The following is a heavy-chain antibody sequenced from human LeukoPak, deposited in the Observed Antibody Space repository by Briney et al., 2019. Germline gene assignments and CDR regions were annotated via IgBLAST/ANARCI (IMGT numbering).Heavy chain of an antibody. V-gene: IGHV4-34*01. D-gene: IGHD3-10*01. CDR2: INHSGST. CDR1: GGSFSGYY. Sequence: PSETLSLTCAVYGGSFSGYYWSWIRQPPGKGLEWIGEINHSGSTNYNPSLKSRVTISVDTSKNQFSLKLSSVTAADTAVYYCARTKVRGTMARGVTYFDYWGQGTLVTVSS. J-gene: IGHJ4*02. CDR3: ARTKVRGTMARGVTYFDY.